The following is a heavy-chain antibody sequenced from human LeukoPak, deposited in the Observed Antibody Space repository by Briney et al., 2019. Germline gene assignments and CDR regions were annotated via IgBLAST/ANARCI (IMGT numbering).Heavy chain of an antibody. V-gene: IGHV3-33*06. CDR3: AKDGDAGTSYYFYYMDV. Sequence: PPGGSLRLSCAASGFTFSSYGMHWVRQAPGKGLEWVAVIWHDGSNKYYADSVQGRFTISRDSSKNTLYLQMNSLRAEDTAVYYCAKDGDAGTSYYFYYMDVWGKGTTVTVSS. D-gene: IGHD7-27*01. J-gene: IGHJ6*03. CDR1: GFTFSSYG. CDR2: IWHDGSNK.